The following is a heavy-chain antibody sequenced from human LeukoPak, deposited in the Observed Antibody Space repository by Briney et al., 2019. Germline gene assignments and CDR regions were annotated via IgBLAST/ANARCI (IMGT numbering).Heavy chain of an antibody. J-gene: IGHJ4*02. V-gene: IGHV1-18*01. CDR2: ISAYNGNT. Sequence: ASVKASCKVSGYTFTSYGISWVRQAPGQGLEWMGWISAYNGNTNYAQKLQGRVIMTTDTSTSTAYMELRSLRSDDTAVYYCARDSDYYYDSSAWGFDYWGQGTLVTVSS. D-gene: IGHD3-22*01. CDR1: GYTFTSYG. CDR3: ARDSDYYYDSSAWGFDY.